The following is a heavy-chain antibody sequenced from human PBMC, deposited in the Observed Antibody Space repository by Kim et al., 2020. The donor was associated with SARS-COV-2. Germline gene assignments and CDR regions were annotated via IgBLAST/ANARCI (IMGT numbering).Heavy chain of an antibody. D-gene: IGHD1-1*01. V-gene: IGHV1-8*01. J-gene: IGHJ6*02. CDR3: ARGERYYYGMDV. Sequence: ASVKVSCKASGYTFTSYDINWVRQATGQGLEWMGWMNPNSGNTGYAQKFQGRVTMTRNTSISTAYMELSSLRSEDTAVYYCARGERYYYGMDVWGQGTTVTVSS. CDR2: MNPNSGNT. CDR1: GYTFTSYD.